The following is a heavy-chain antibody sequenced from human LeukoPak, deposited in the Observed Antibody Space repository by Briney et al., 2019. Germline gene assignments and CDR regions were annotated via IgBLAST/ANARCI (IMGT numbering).Heavy chain of an antibody. CDR2: INHSGST. Sequence: SETLSLTCAVYGGSFSGYYWSWIRQPPGKGLEWIGEINHSGSTNYNPSLKSRVTISVDTSKNQFSLKLSSVTAADTAVYYCARGLSLRLLLEWLFYFDYWGQGTLVTVSS. J-gene: IGHJ4*02. CDR1: GGSFSGYY. CDR3: ARGLSLRLLLEWLFYFDY. V-gene: IGHV4-34*01. D-gene: IGHD3-3*01.